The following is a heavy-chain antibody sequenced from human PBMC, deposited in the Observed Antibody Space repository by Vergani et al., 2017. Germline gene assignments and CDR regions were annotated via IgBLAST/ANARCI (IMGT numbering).Heavy chain of an antibody. J-gene: IGHJ2*01. CDR1: GDSIGSGFY. Sequence: QVRLEESGPGLVKPSETLSLTCSVSGDSIGSGFYWAWIRQSPVEGLQWLTSIHNRGTTYHNPSLKSRVSVSLDTSKNRFSLNLTSVTATDTAGYYCARSQGDYWYFDLWGPGSLVTVSS. V-gene: IGHV4-38-2*01. CDR2: IHNRGTT. D-gene: IGHD2-21*01. CDR3: ARSQGDYWYFDL.